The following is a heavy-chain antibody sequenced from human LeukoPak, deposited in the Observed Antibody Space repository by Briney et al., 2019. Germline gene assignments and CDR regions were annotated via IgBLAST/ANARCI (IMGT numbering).Heavy chain of an antibody. D-gene: IGHD4-17*01. CDR3: ARDLGVYYGDNHDY. CDR1: GFTFSSYS. Sequence: PGGSLRLSCAASGFTFSSYSMNWVRQAPGKGLEWVSSISSSSSYIYYADSVKGRFTISRDNAKNSLYLQMNSLRAEDTAVYYCARDLGVYYGDNHDYWGQGTLVTVSS. V-gene: IGHV3-21*01. CDR2: ISSSSSYI. J-gene: IGHJ4*02.